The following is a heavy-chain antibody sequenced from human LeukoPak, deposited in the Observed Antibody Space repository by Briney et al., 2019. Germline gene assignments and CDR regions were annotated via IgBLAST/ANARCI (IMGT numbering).Heavy chain of an antibody. CDR2: ISSSSSYM. J-gene: IGHJ4*02. CDR1: GFTFSTYT. CDR3: ARGADYHILTGPYDY. V-gene: IGHV3-21*01. Sequence: GGSLRLSCAASGFTFSTYTMNWVRQAPGKGLEWVSSISSSSSYMYYVDSVKGRFTISRDNAKNSLSLQMNSLRAEDTAVYYCARGADYHILTGPYDYWGQGTLVSVSS. D-gene: IGHD3-9*01.